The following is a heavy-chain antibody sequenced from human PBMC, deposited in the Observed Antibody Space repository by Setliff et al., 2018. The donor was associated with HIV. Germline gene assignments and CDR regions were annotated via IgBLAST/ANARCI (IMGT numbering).Heavy chain of an antibody. V-gene: IGHV4-34*12. CDR2: IFHNGTI. CDR3: ARLGRYQMPLYSFYGMDV. CDR1: GFTFSDHY. J-gene: IGHJ6*02. Sequence: LKLSCVASGFTFSDHYMNWIRQPPGKGLEWIGEIFHNGTIKYNSSLKSRVALSIDTSKSQISLNLTSLTTEDTAVYYCARLGRYQMPLYSFYGMDVWGLGTTVTVSS. D-gene: IGHD2-2*01.